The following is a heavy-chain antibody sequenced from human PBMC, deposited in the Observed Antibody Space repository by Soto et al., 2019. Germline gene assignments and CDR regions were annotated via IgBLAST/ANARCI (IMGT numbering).Heavy chain of an antibody. Sequence: GGSLRLSCAASGFTFSSYAMSWVRQAPGKGLEWVSAISGSGGSTYYADSVKGRFTISRDNSKNTLYLQMNSLRAEDTAVYYCAKDPVSITIFGVVIDYYYMDVWGKGTTVTVSS. J-gene: IGHJ6*03. CDR1: GFTFSSYA. CDR3: AKDPVSITIFGVVIDYYYMDV. V-gene: IGHV3-23*01. CDR2: ISGSGGST. D-gene: IGHD3-3*01.